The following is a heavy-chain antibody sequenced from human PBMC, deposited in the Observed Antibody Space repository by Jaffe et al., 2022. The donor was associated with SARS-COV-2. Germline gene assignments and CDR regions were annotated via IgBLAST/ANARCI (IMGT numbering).Heavy chain of an antibody. CDR1: GFTFSGYW. D-gene: IGHD2-21*01. CDR2: IKQDGSEK. CDR3: ARHIDWAFDM. J-gene: IGHJ3*02. Sequence: EVQLVESGGGLVQPGGSLRLSCAASGFTFSGYWMTWVRQAPGKGLEWVANIKQDGSEKYYVGSVKGRFTISRDNAKNSLYLQMNSLRVEDTAVYHCARHIDWAFDMWGRGTLVTVSS. V-gene: IGHV3-7*01.